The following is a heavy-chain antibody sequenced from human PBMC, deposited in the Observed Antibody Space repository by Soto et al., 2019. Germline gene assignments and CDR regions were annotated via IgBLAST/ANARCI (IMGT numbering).Heavy chain of an antibody. Sequence: QVQLVESGGGVVQPGRSLRLSCAASGFTFSNYAMHWVRQAPGKGLEWVAIIWYDGSNKYYADSVEGRFTISRDNSKNTLDLKLNSLRAEDTAVYYCARGGNNGWSLDYWGQGTLVTVSS. J-gene: IGHJ4*02. CDR2: IWYDGSNK. V-gene: IGHV3-33*01. CDR1: GFTFSNYA. D-gene: IGHD6-19*01. CDR3: ARGGNNGWSLDY.